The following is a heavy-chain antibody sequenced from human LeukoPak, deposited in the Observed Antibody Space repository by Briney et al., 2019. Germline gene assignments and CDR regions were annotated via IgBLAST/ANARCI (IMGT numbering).Heavy chain of an antibody. D-gene: IGHD2-8*01. CDR1: GFTFSSYA. Sequence: PGGSLRLSCAASGFTFSSYAMSWVRQAPGKGLEWVSAISGSGGSTYYADSVKGRFTISRDNSKNTLYLQMNSLRAEDTAVYYCAKDTLAPMVYAMEGGDYFDYWGQGTLVTVSS. J-gene: IGHJ4*02. CDR2: ISGSGGST. V-gene: IGHV3-23*01. CDR3: AKDTLAPMVYAMEGGDYFDY.